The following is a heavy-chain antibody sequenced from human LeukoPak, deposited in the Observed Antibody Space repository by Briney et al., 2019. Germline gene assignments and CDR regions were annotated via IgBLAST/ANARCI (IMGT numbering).Heavy chain of an antibody. CDR3: ARFSPRAMGNYLDF. V-gene: IGHV4-30-2*01. CDR2: IYHSGST. CDR1: GGSISSGGYY. Sequence: RTSQTLSLTCTVSGGSISSGGYYWSWIRQPPGKGLEWIGYIYHSGSTYYNPSLKSRVILSLDKSANQFSLNLSSVTAADTAVYYCARFSPRAMGNYLDFWGQGTLVTVSS. J-gene: IGHJ4*02. D-gene: IGHD7-27*01.